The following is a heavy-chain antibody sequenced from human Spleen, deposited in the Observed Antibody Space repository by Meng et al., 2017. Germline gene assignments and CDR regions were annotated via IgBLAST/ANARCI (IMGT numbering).Heavy chain of an antibody. CDR1: GGSISSSNW. D-gene: IGHD4-11*01. V-gene: IGHV4-4*02. CDR2: IYHSGST. J-gene: IGHJ4*02. Sequence: QVQRTPSGPGPGRPSGARSLPFADSGGSISSSNWWSWVRQPPGKGLEWIGEIYHSGSTNYNPSLESRATISVDTSQNNLSLKLSSVTAADSAVYYCARGPTTMAHDFDYWGQGTLVTVSS. CDR3: ARGPTTMAHDFDY.